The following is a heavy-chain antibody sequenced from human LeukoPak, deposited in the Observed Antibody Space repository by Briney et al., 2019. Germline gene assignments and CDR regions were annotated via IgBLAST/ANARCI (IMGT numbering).Heavy chain of an antibody. CDR1: GFTFSYYW. CDR2: INEDGSEK. J-gene: IGHJ4*02. Sequence: GGSLRLSCAASGFTFSYYWMSWVRQAPGKGLEWVANINEDGSEKYYVDSVKGRFTISRDNAKNSLNLQMNSLRAEDTAVYYCARGSSSSFDYWGQGTLVTVSS. V-gene: IGHV3-7*04. CDR3: ARGSSSSFDY. D-gene: IGHD6-6*01.